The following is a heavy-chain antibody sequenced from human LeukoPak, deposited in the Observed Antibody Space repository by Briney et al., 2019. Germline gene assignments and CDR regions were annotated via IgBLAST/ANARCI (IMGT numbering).Heavy chain of an antibody. D-gene: IGHD6-6*01. Sequence: DSVKVSCKASGYTFTGYYIHWVRQAPGPGLEWMGWINGDTNYAQKFQGRVTMTRDTSISTAYMELSSLRSEDTAVYFCARDRQGEYSSSQGFDYWGQGTLVTVSS. J-gene: IGHJ4*02. CDR3: ARDRQGEYSSSQGFDY. CDR2: INGDT. CDR1: GYTFTGYY. V-gene: IGHV1-2*02.